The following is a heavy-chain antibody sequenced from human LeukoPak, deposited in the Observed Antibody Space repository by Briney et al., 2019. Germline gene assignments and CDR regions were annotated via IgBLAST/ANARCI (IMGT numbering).Heavy chain of an antibody. D-gene: IGHD3-3*01. CDR1: GYTFTDYY. V-gene: IGHV1-2*02. CDR3: ATDPRTTVFGTFRYYYMDV. J-gene: IGHJ6*03. CDR2: INPDSGYT. Sequence: VASVKVSCKASGYTFTDYYIHWVRQAPGQGLEWMGWINPDSGYTNYAQKFQGRVTMTRDTPINTAYMELSRLTSDDTAVYYCATDPRTTVFGTFRYYYMDVWGEGTTVAVSS.